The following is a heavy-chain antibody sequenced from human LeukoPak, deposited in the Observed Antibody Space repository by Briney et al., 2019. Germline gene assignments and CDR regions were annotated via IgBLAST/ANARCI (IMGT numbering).Heavy chain of an antibody. Sequence: ASVKVSCKASGYTFTSYDINWVRQATGQGLEWMGWMNPNSGNTGYAQKFQGRVTMTRNTSISTAYMELSSLRSEDTAVYYCARGIAAAGTLYYYYGMDVWGQGTTVTVSS. CDR3: ARGIAAAGTLYYYYGMDV. D-gene: IGHD6-13*01. J-gene: IGHJ6*02. CDR2: MNPNSGNT. CDR1: GYTFTSYD. V-gene: IGHV1-8*01.